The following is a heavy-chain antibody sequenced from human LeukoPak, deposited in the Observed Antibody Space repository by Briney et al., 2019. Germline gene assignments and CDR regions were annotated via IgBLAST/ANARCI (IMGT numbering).Heavy chain of an antibody. D-gene: IGHD3-10*01. CDR2: INPSGGST. CDR3: ARLTYYYGSGSLNSSDAFDI. V-gene: IGHV1-46*01. J-gene: IGHJ3*02. Sequence: ASVKVSCKASGYTFTSYYMHWVRQAPGQGLEWMGIINPSGGSTSYAQKFQGRVTMTRDTSTSTVYMELSSLRSEDTAVYYCARLTYYYGSGSLNSSDAFDIWGQGTMATVSS. CDR1: GYTFTSYY.